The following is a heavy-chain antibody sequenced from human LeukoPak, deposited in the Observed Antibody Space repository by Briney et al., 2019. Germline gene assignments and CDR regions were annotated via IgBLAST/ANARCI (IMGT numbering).Heavy chain of an antibody. CDR2: MRGDGGDI. CDR3: AKDPNGDYIGAFDF. J-gene: IGHJ3*01. CDR1: GFTFDDYA. V-gene: IGHV3-23*01. D-gene: IGHD4-17*01. Sequence: GGSLRLSCAASGFTFDDYAMHWVRQAPGKGLEWVSAMRGDGGDIRYADSVKGRFTISRDNSKNTLYLQMNSLRAEDTAVYYCAKDPNGDYIGAFDFWGQGTMVTVSS.